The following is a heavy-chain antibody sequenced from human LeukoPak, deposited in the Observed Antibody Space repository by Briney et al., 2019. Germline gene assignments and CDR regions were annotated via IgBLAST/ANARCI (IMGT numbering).Heavy chain of an antibody. J-gene: IGHJ4*02. V-gene: IGHV4-59*05. Sequence: SETLSLTCTVSGGSISSYYWSWIRQPPGKGLEWIGSIYYSGSTYYNPSLKSRVTISVDTSKNQFSLKLSSVTAADTAVYYCARLNYDSSVGYWGQGTLVTVSS. D-gene: IGHD3-22*01. CDR2: IYYSGST. CDR3: ARLNYDSSVGY. CDR1: GGSISSYY.